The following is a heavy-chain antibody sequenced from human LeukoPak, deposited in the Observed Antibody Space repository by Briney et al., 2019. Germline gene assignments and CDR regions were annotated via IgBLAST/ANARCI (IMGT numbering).Heavy chain of an antibody. D-gene: IGHD3-3*01. CDR2: ISWSSGLI. CDR1: GFTIDDYA. Sequence: PGRSLRLSCAASGFTIDDYAMHWVRQAPGKGLAWASGISWSSGLIGYADSVKGRFTISRDNAKNSLYLQMDSLRAEDTALYYCAKDTGRPTDAITMEDNAFDIWGQGTMVTVSS. V-gene: IGHV3-9*01. CDR3: AKDTGRPTDAITMEDNAFDI. J-gene: IGHJ3*02.